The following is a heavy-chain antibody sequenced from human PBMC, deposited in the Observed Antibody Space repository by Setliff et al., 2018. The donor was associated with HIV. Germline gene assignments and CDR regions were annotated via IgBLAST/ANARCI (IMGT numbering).Heavy chain of an antibody. J-gene: IGHJ4*02. V-gene: IGHV3-23*01. Sequence: GGSLRLSCATSGFTFNNYAMTWVRQAPGKGLEWVSGISGSGDKTNYADSVKGRFTISRDNSKNTLYLQMNSLRAEDTAVYYCAKIFGVVIADYWGQGTLVTVSS. D-gene: IGHD3-3*01. CDR1: GFTFNNYA. CDR3: AKIFGVVIADY. CDR2: ISGSGDKT.